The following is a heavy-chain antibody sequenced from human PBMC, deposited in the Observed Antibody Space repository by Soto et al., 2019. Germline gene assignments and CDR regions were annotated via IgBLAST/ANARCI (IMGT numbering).Heavy chain of an antibody. CDR3: ARHRDYDIWTNYRKYYFAY. CDR2: IYSSEYT. CDR1: GGSISSYF. Sequence: PSETLSLTCTVSGGSISSYFWSWIRQPPGKGLEWIGYIYSSEYTDYNPSLKSRVTISVDTSKDQFSLQLKSVTAADTAVYYCARHRDYDIWTNYRKYYFAYWGQGTLVTVSS. J-gene: IGHJ4*02. V-gene: IGHV4-59*08. D-gene: IGHD3-9*01.